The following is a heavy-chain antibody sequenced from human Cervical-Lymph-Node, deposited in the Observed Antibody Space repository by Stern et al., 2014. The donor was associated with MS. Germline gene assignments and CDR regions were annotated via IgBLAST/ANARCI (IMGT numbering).Heavy chain of an antibody. D-gene: IGHD1-26*01. CDR2: IRSKTDGGTT. J-gene: IGHJ4*02. V-gene: IGHV3-15*01. CDR3: TTLSGSFKLDY. Sequence: EVQLVESGGGLVKPGGSLRLSCAASGFTFNNAWMSWVRQAPGKGLEWVGRIRSKTDGGTTDYAAPLKGRFTISRDDSKNPLYLQMNSLKTEDTAVYYCTTLSGSFKLDYWGQGTLVTVSS. CDR1: GFTFNNAW.